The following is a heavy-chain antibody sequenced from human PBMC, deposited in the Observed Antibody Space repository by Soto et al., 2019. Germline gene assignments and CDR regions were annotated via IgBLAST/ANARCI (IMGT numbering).Heavy chain of an antibody. CDR3: ARGPITMVRGVIFYMDV. V-gene: IGHV4-34*01. Sequence: SETLSLTCAVYGGSFSGYYWSWIRQPPGKGLEWIGEINHSGSTNYNPSLKSRVTISVDTSKNQFSLKLSSVTAADTAVYYCARGPITMVRGVIFYMDVWGKGTTVTVSS. CDR1: GGSFSGYY. CDR2: INHSGST. D-gene: IGHD3-10*01. J-gene: IGHJ6*03.